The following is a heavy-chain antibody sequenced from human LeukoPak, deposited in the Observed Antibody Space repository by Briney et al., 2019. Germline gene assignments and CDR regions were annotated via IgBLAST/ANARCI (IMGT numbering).Heavy chain of an antibody. D-gene: IGHD1-26*01. J-gene: IGHJ3*02. CDR1: GGSISSYF. Sequence: SETLSLTCTVSGGSISSYFWTWIRQPPGKGLEWIGYIYSSGNTNYNPSLKSRLTISVDTSKNQFSLRLSSVTAADTAFYYCARYIVSYPHDAFDIWGQGTMVTVSS. CDR2: IYSSGNT. CDR3: ARYIVSYPHDAFDI. V-gene: IGHV4-59*01.